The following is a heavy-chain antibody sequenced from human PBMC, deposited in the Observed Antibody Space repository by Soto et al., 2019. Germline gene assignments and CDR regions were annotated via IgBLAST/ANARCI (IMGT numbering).Heavy chain of an antibody. J-gene: IGHJ4*02. CDR1: GFTFSSYG. CDR2: IWYDGSNK. V-gene: IGHV3-33*01. CDR3: ARSEGLRYFDWLPSPFDY. Sequence: GGSLRLSCAASGFTFSSYGMHWVRQAPGKGLEWVAVIWYDGSNKYYADSVKGRFTISRDNSKNTRYLQMNSLRAEDTAVYYCARSEGLRYFDWLPSPFDYWGQGTLVTVSS. D-gene: IGHD3-9*01.